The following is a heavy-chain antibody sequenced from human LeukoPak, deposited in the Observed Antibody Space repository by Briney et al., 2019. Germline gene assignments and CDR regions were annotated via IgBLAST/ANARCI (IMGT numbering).Heavy chain of an antibody. D-gene: IGHD3-16*01. V-gene: IGHV3-23*01. J-gene: IGHJ4*02. Sequence: GGSLRLSCAASEFTFSNFAMSWFRQAPGRGLEWVSAAGTATDTSYADSVKGRFTISRDNSKNTLYLQMNSLGAEDTAVYYCAKEGSRRRFDFDSWGRGTLVTVSS. CDR1: EFTFSNFA. CDR3: AKEGSRRRFDFDS. CDR2: AGTATDT.